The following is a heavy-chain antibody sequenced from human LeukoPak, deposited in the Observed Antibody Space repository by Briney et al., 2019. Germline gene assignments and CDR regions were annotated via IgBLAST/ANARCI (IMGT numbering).Heavy chain of an antibody. D-gene: IGHD2-21*02. CDR3: ARADLAYCGGDCPDDAFDI. CDR2: ISYDGSNE. J-gene: IGHJ3*02. Sequence: GGSLRLSCAASGFTFSSYGMHRVRQAPGKGLEWVTVISYDGSNEYYADSVKGRFTISRDNSKNTLYLQMNSLRPEDTAVYYCARADLAYCGGDCPDDAFDIWGQGTMVTVSS. CDR1: GFTFSSYG. V-gene: IGHV3-30*03.